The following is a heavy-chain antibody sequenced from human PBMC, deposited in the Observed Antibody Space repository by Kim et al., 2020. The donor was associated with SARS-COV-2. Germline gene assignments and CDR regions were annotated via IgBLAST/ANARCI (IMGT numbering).Heavy chain of an antibody. J-gene: IGHJ6*01. CDR1: GFTVSSYY. D-gene: IGHD4-17*01. V-gene: IGHV3-66*01. CDR3: CRDPTVTTVAAIYYYG. Sequence: GGSLRLSCAASGFTVSSYYMSWVRQAPGKGLEWVSDIYSGGSTYYADSAEGGFTISCDNSKNKLLFLLNSMLAEDTAVYYCCRDPTVTTVAAIYYYG. CDR2: IYSGGST.